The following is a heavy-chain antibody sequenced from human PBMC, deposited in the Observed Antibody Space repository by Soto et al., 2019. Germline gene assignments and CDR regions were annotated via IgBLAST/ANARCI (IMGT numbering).Heavy chain of an antibody. CDR1: GGSVNSGNYY. J-gene: IGHJ3*02. CDR2: MSHSGGT. D-gene: IGHD1-1*01. CDR3: ARVERGTATTVVDAFDI. Sequence: QVQLQQWGAGLLKPSETLSLTCAVFGGSVNSGNYYWSWIRQPPGKGLECIGEMSHSGGTHFNPSLKRRVTISVDTSKNQFSLKMSSVTAADTALYYCARVERGTATTVVDAFDIWGPGTMVTVSS. V-gene: IGHV4-34*01.